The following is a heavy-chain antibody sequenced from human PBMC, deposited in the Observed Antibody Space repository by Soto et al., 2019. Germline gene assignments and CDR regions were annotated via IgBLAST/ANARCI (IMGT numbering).Heavy chain of an antibody. V-gene: IGHV1-8*01. J-gene: IGHJ5*02. CDR2: MNPGSGDT. Sequence: ASVKVSCKASGYTFTNNDVSWVRQATGQGLEWMGWMNPGSGDTGYAQKFQGRVTMTRHISIATAYMELSSLRSDDTAIYYCATMATFGSLNWFEPWGQGTLVTVSS. D-gene: IGHD3-10*01. CDR1: GYTFTNND. CDR3: ATMATFGSLNWFEP.